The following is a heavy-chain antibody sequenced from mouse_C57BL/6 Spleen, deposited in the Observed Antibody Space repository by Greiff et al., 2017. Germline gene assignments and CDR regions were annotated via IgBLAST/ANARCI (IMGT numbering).Heavy chain of an antibody. CDR3: ARRDYGSRNWYFDV. Sequence: VKLMESGAELVKPGASVKISCKASGYAFSSYWMNWVKQRPGKGLEWIGQIYPGDGDTNYNGKFKGKATLTADKSSSTAYMQLSSLTSEDSAVYFCARRDYGSRNWYFDVWGTGTTVTVSS. CDR2: IYPGDGDT. J-gene: IGHJ1*03. V-gene: IGHV1-80*01. CDR1: GYAFSSYW. D-gene: IGHD1-1*01.